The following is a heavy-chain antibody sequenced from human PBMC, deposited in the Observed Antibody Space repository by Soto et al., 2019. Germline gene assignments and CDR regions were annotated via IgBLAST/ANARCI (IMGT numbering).Heavy chain of an antibody. Sequence: GGSLRLSCAASGFTFSSYGMHWVRQAPGKGLEWVAVISYDGSNKYYADSVKGRFTISRDNSKNTLYLQMNSLRAEDTAVYYCAKDPHPPKVDYGGNPDRSRGWYFDLWGRGTLVTVSS. V-gene: IGHV3-30*18. CDR3: AKDPHPPKVDYGGNPDRSRGWYFDL. D-gene: IGHD4-17*01. CDR1: GFTFSSYG. CDR2: ISYDGSNK. J-gene: IGHJ2*01.